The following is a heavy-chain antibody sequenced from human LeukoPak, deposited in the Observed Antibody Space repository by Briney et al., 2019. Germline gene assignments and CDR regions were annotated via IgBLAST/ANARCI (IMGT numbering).Heavy chain of an antibody. J-gene: IGHJ4*02. D-gene: IGHD5-18*01. CDR3: ARRFVGYSELNDY. CDR2: ISDSGTTI. CDR1: GFIFSDYY. Sequence: GGSLRLSCAASGFIFSDYYMSWIRQAPGKGLEWVSYISDSGTTIKYADSVKGRFTISRDNAKNSLYLQMNSLRAEDTAVYYCARRFVGYSELNDYWGQGTLVTVSS. V-gene: IGHV3-11*04.